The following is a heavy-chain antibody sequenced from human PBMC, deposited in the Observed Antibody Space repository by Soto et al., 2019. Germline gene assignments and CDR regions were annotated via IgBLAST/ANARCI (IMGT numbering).Heavy chain of an antibody. CDR3: ARVPPLIAAAGPYFDY. V-gene: IGHV4-31*03. Sequence: QVQLQESGPGLVKPSQTLSLTCTVSGGSISSGGYYWSWIRQHPGKGLEWIGYIYYSGSTYYNPSLKSRVTIAVDTSKTQFSLMLSSVTAADTAVYYCARVPPLIAAAGPYFDYWGQGTLVTVSS. CDR1: GGSISSGGYY. J-gene: IGHJ4*02. D-gene: IGHD6-13*01. CDR2: IYYSGST.